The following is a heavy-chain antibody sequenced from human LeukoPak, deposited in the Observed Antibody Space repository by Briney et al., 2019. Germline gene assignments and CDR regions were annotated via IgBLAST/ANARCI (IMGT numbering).Heavy chain of an antibody. V-gene: IGHV1-69*06. CDR3: ARAVQVTTGGLFDY. D-gene: IGHD4-17*01. J-gene: IGHJ4*02. Sequence: SVKVSCKASGGTFSSYAISWVRQAPGQGLEWMGGIIPIFDTPNFAQKFQGRVTITADKSTSTAYMELSRLRSDDTAVYYCARAVQVTTGGLFDYWGQGTLVTVPS. CDR2: IIPIFDTP. CDR1: GGTFSSYA.